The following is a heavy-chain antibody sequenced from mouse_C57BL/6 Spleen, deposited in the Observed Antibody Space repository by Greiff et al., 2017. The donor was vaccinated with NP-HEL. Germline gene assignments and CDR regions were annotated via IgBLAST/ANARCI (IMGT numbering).Heavy chain of an antibody. Sequence: QVQLQQPGAELVMPGASVKLSCKASGYTFTSYWMHWVKQRPGQGLEWIGEIDPSDSYTNYNQKFTGKSTLTVDKSSSTAYMQLSSLTSEDSAVYYCARRVLPYYAMDYWGQGTSVTVSS. D-gene: IGHD2-14*01. CDR1: GYTFTSYW. CDR3: ARRVLPYYAMDY. J-gene: IGHJ4*01. CDR2: IDPSDSYT. V-gene: IGHV1-69*01.